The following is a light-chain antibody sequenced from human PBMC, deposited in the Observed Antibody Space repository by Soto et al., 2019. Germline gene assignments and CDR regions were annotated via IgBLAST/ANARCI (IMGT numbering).Light chain of an antibody. CDR2: SAS. J-gene: IGKJ4*02. CDR1: QSFSSSN. Sequence: EVVLTQSPGTLSLSPGERATLSCRASQSFSSSNLAWYQHKPVQPPKLIVYSASRRATGIPGRFSGSLSGTNLTLTISRLEPKDFALYYCQRYSGSPPVTFGGGTKVGIK. CDR3: QRYSGSPPVT. V-gene: IGKV3-20*01.